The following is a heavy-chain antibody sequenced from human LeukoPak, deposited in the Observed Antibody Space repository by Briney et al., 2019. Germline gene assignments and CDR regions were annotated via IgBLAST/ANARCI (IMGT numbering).Heavy chain of an antibody. D-gene: IGHD4-17*01. Sequence: GGSLRLSCAASGFTFTSFAIHWVRQAPGKGLEWVTFISYDGSKKYYADSVKGRFTISRDNSKNTVYLQMNSLRVEDTAVYYCARGDCIIRYGDYDGIDFWGQGTLVTVSS. CDR1: GFTFTSFA. CDR2: ISYDGSKK. CDR3: ARGDCIIRYGDYDGIDF. J-gene: IGHJ4*02. V-gene: IGHV3-33*05.